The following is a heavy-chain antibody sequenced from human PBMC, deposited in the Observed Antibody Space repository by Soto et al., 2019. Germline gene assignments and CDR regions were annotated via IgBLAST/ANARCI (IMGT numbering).Heavy chain of an antibody. CDR3: ALFQRTSGFDY. CDR1: GFTFSSYC. J-gene: IGHJ4*02. D-gene: IGHD2-2*01. Sequence: PGGSLRLSCAASGFTFSSYCMQWGRQAPGKGLVWISRVSSDGSDTHYADSVKGRFTISRDNAKNTLFLQMNSLRDEDTAVYFCALFQRTSGFDYWGQGTLVTVS. CDR2: VSSDGSDT. V-gene: IGHV3-74*01.